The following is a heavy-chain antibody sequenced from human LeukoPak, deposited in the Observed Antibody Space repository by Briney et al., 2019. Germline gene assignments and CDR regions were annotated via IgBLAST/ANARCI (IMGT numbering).Heavy chain of an antibody. J-gene: IGHJ4*02. CDR2: ISWRSSDI. Sequence: PGGSLRLSCVASGFTLSSYNMKWVRQAPGKRLEWVSSISWRSSDIEYADSVKGRFAISRDIDKKSLYLQMNSLRVEDTAVYYCAREAALAVAGTPPFDYWGQGTLVTVSS. CDR1: GFTLSSYN. D-gene: IGHD6-19*01. CDR3: AREAALAVAGTPPFDY. V-gene: IGHV3-21*01.